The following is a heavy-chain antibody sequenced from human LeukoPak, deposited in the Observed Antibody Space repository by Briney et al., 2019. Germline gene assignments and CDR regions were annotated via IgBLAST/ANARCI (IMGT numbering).Heavy chain of an antibody. Sequence: SETLSLTCTVSGGSISSSSFHWGSIRQPPGKGLERIGSIYYTGTTYYHPSIKTRATIPVNTSKNQSSLKVSSLTAADTAVYYFATTYDDTSGGYDYRGQGTLFTVSS. V-gene: IGHV4-39*01. CDR1: GGSISSSSFH. CDR3: ATTYDDTSGGYDY. J-gene: IGHJ4*02. D-gene: IGHD2-15*01. CDR2: IYYTGTT.